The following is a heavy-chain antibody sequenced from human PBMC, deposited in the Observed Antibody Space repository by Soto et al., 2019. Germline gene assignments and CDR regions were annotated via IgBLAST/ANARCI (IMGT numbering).Heavy chain of an antibody. V-gene: IGHV1-69*12. D-gene: IGHD4-4*01. J-gene: IGHJ4*02. CDR3: ARGHDYSNLYVGRHEIWTPLDY. CDR1: GGTFSSYA. Sequence: QVQLVQSGAEVKKPGSSVKVSCKASGGTFSSYAISWVRQAPGQGLEWMGGIIPIFGTANYAQKFQGRVTITADESTSTAYMELSSLRSEDTAVYYCARGHDYSNLYVGRHEIWTPLDYWGQGTLVTVSS. CDR2: IIPIFGTA.